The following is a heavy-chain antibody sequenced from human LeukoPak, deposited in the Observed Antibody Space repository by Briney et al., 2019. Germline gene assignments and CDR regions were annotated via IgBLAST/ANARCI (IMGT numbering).Heavy chain of an antibody. Sequence: PGGSLRLSCAASGFTLSSYWMIWVRQAPGKGLEWVANIKQDGSELSYVDSVKGRFTISRDNAKNSLYLQMNSLRAEDTAVYYCVRGNPFGGYWGQGTLVTVSS. CDR3: VRGNPFGGY. CDR2: IKQDGSEL. D-gene: IGHD2-15*01. J-gene: IGHJ4*02. V-gene: IGHV3-7*03. CDR1: GFTLSSYW.